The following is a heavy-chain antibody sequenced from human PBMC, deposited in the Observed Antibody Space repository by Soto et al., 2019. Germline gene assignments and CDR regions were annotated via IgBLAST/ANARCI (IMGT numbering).Heavy chain of an antibody. Sequence: QVQLVQSGAEVKKPGSSVKVSCKASGGTFSTYTITWVRQAPGQGLEWMGRIIPIIGIINYAQKFQGRVTITADKFSGTDYMDLTRLRSVDTAVYYCAGDPDSHYNDSHASSYPWGQGTLVTVSA. J-gene: IGHJ5*02. CDR3: AGDPDSHYNDSHASSYP. D-gene: IGHD3-22*01. CDR1: GGTFSTYT. CDR2: IIPIIGII. V-gene: IGHV1-69*08.